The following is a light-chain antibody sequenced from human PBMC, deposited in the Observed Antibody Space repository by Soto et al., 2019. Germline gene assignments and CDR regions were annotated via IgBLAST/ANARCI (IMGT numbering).Light chain of an antibody. Sequence: EVVLTQSPGTLSLSPGERATLSCRASQSISSSYLAWYQQKPGQAPRLLIYSASSRATGIPDRFSGSGSGTDFTLTISRLEPEGFAVYYWQQYGSSRTFGQGTKVEFK. CDR1: QSISSSY. CDR3: QQYGSSRT. J-gene: IGKJ1*01. V-gene: IGKV3-20*01. CDR2: SAS.